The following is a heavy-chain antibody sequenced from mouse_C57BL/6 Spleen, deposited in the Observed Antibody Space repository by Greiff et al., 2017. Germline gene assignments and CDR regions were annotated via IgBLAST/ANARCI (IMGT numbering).Heavy chain of an antibody. CDR3: ARSGTGTVFAY. CDR1: GYTFTSYW. J-gene: IGHJ3*01. D-gene: IGHD4-1*01. Sequence: QVQLQQPGAELVKPGASVKLSCKASGYTFTSYWMHWVKQRPGQGLVWIGMIHPNSGSTNYNEKFKSKATLTVDKSSSTAYMQLSSLTSEDSAVYYCARSGTGTVFAYWGQGTLVTVSA. CDR2: IHPNSGST. V-gene: IGHV1-64*01.